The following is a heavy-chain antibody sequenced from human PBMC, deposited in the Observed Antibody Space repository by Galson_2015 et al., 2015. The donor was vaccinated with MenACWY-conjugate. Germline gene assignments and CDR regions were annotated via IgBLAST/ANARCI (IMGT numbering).Heavy chain of an antibody. V-gene: IGHV4-39*01. D-gene: IGHD2-2*01. Sequence: YYWSWIRQPPGKGLEWIGNIYYSGDTYYNPSLKSRVSISVDTSKNQFSLKLSSVSAADTAVYYCARLPSTNSWYWYFDLWGRGTLVTVSS. CDR2: IYYSGDT. CDR1: YY. CDR3: ARLPSTNSWYWYFDL. J-gene: IGHJ2*01.